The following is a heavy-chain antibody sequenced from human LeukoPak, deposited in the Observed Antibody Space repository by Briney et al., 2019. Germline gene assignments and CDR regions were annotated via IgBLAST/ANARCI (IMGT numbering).Heavy chain of an antibody. CDR2: ISAYNGNT. Sequence: GASVKVSCKASGGTFSSYTISWVRQAPGQGLGWMGWISAYNGNTNYAQKLQGRVTMTTDTSTSTAYMELRSLRSDDTAVYYCARELNTMVRGVTSCYFDYWGQGTLVTVSS. V-gene: IGHV1-18*01. CDR1: GGTFSSYT. CDR3: ARELNTMVRGVTSCYFDY. J-gene: IGHJ4*02. D-gene: IGHD3-10*01.